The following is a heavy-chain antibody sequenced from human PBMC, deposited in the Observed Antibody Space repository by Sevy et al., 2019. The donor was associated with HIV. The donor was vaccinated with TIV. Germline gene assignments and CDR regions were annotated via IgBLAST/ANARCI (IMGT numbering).Heavy chain of an antibody. D-gene: IGHD2-21*02. CDR3: ARDRVITVVTPFYSDAFDI. Sequence: ASVKVSCKASGYTFTSYGISWVRQAPGQGLEWMGWISAYNGNTNYAQRLQGRVTMTTDTSTSTAYMELRSLRSDDTAVYYCARDRVITVVTPFYSDAFDIWGQGTMVTVSS. CDR1: GYTFTSYG. J-gene: IGHJ3*02. CDR2: ISAYNGNT. V-gene: IGHV1-18*01.